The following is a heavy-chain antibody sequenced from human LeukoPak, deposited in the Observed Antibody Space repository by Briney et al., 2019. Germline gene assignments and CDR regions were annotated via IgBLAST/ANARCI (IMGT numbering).Heavy chain of an antibody. Sequence: GGSLRLSCAASGFTLSDYGFHWVRQAPGKGLEWVAVIWYDGTKKYYADSVKGRFTISRDDSKNTLDLQMNSLRAVDTAVYYCARDGCSTTSCFDYWGQGALVTVSS. J-gene: IGHJ4*02. CDR1: GFTLSDYG. CDR2: IWYDGTKK. V-gene: IGHV3-33*01. CDR3: ARDGCSTTSCFDY. D-gene: IGHD2/OR15-2a*01.